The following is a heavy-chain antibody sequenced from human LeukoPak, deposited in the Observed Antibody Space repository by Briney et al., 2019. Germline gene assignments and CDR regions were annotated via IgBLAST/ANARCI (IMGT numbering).Heavy chain of an antibody. Sequence: GGSLRLSCAASGFTFRSFAMSWVRQAPGKGLERVSGISSSGGNTYYADSVQGRFTISRDNSKNTLYLQMNSLRAEDTAVYYCAKKVAGVYAFDIWGQGTMVTVSS. CDR3: AKKVAGVYAFDI. D-gene: IGHD3-16*01. J-gene: IGHJ3*02. CDR1: GFTFRSFA. CDR2: ISSSGGNT. V-gene: IGHV3-23*01.